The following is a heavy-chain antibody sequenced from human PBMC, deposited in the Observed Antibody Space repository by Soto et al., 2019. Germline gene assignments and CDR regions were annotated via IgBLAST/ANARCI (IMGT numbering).Heavy chain of an antibody. CDR3: ARGVGSGSYYNQYNWFDP. CDR2: ISAYNGNT. J-gene: IGHJ5*02. D-gene: IGHD3-10*01. Sequence: ASVKASCKSSSYTFTNYGISCVRQAPEQGLGWMGWISAYNGNTNHAQKLQGRVTMTTDTSTSTAYMELRSLRSDDTAVYYCARGVGSGSYYNQYNWFDPWGQGTLVTVSS. V-gene: IGHV1-18*01. CDR1: SYTFTNYG.